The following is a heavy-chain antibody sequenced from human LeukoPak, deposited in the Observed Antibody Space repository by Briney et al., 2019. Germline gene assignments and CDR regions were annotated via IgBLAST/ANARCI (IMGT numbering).Heavy chain of an antibody. J-gene: IGHJ4*02. V-gene: IGHV3-23*01. CDR2: ISGSGGST. D-gene: IGHD1-20*01. CDR3: ARDPGHERLNFHFDY. CDR1: GFTFSSYA. Sequence: PGGSLRLSCAASGFTFSSYAMSWVRQAPGKGLEWVSGISGSGGSTYYADSVKGRFTISRDNSKNTLYLQMNSLRAEDTAVYYCARDPGHERLNFHFDYWGQGTLVTVSS.